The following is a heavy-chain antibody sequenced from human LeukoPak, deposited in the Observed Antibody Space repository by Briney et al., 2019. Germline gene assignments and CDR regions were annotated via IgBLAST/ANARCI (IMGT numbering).Heavy chain of an antibody. J-gene: IGHJ5*02. V-gene: IGHV4-59*08. D-gene: IGHD3-3*01. Sequence: SETLSLTCTVSGGSISSYYWSWIRQPPGKGLEWIGYIYYSGSTNYNPSLKSRVTISVDTSKNQFSLKLSSVTAADTAVYYCARPHIYDFWSGYSNWFDPGGRGTLVTVSS. CDR2: IYYSGST. CDR3: ARPHIYDFWSGYSNWFDP. CDR1: GGSISSYY.